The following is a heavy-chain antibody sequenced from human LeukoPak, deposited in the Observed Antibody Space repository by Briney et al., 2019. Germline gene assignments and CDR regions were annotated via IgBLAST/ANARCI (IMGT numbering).Heavy chain of an antibody. D-gene: IGHD6-13*01. CDR2: INHSGST. V-gene: IGHV4-34*01. CDR1: GGSFSGYY. Sequence: SETLSLTCAVYGGSFSGYYWSWIRQPPGKGLEWTGEINHSGSTNYNPSLKSRVTISVDTSKNQFSLKLSSVTAADTAVYYCARGVRRYSSSPGYWGQGTLVTVSS. CDR3: ARGVRRYSSSPGY. J-gene: IGHJ4*02.